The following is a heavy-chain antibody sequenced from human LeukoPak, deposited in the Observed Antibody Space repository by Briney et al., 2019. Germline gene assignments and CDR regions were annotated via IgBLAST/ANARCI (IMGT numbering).Heavy chain of an antibody. CDR1: TFTFSSYT. V-gene: IGHV3-30*04. CDR2: ISYDGRNK. J-gene: IGHJ4*02. D-gene: IGHD2-21*02. CDR3: ATGDCGGDCYSRYFDY. Sequence: GGSLRLSCAASTFTFSSYTMHWVRQAPGKGLGWVAVISYDGRNKYYADSVKGRFTISRDNSKSMLYLQMISLRDEETAVYYCATGDCGGDCYSRYFDYWGQGTLVTVSS.